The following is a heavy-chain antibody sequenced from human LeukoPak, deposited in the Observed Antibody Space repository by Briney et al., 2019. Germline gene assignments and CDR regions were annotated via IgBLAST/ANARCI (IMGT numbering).Heavy chain of an antibody. CDR3: ARGGYSYGGFDY. J-gene: IGHJ4*02. CDR2: ISSSSSYI. Sequence: GGSLRLSCAASGFTFSNAWMSWVRQAPGKGLEWVSSISSSSSYIYYADSVKGRFTISRDNAKNSLYLQMNSLRAEDTAVYYCARGGYSYGGFDYWGQGTLVTVSS. D-gene: IGHD5-18*01. V-gene: IGHV3-21*01. CDR1: GFTFSNAW.